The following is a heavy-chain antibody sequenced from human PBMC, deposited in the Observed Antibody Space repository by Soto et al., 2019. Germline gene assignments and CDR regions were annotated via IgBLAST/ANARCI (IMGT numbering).Heavy chain of an antibody. V-gene: IGHV3-30*03. CDR1: GFTFSSYG. CDR2: ISYDGSNK. D-gene: IGHD2-8*01. Sequence: GGSLRLSCAASGFTFSSYGMHWVRQAPGKGLEWVAVISYDGSNKYYADSVKGRFTISRDNSKNTLYLQMNSLRAEDTAVYYCATSGVREAYYGMDVWGQGTTVTVSS. CDR3: ATSGVREAYYGMDV. J-gene: IGHJ6*02.